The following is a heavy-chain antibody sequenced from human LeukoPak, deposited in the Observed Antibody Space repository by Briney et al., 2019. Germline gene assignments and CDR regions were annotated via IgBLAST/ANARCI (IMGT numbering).Heavy chain of an antibody. CDR3: ASLLGAGGTV. Sequence: SETLSLTCTVSGGSISSSDYYWSWIRQPPGKGLEWIGEINHSGFTNYNPSLKSRVTISLDTSENQLSLKLSSVTAADTAVYYCASLLGAGGTVWGQGTLVTVSS. J-gene: IGHJ4*02. CDR2: INHSGFT. V-gene: IGHV4-39*07. D-gene: IGHD6-13*01. CDR1: GGSISSSDYY.